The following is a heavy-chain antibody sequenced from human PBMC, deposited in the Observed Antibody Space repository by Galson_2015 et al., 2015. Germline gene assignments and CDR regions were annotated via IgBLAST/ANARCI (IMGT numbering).Heavy chain of an antibody. CDR1: GFTFSHYT. J-gene: IGHJ4*02. V-gene: IGHV3-48*02. CDR2: ISGSSSTI. D-gene: IGHD6-13*01. Sequence: SPRLSCAASGFTFSHYTMNWVRRAPGKGLEWVSYISGSSSTIYYADSVKGRFTVSRDNAKNSLHLQMNSLRDEDTAVYYCARDRGSSWEADYWGQGTLVTVSS. CDR3: ARDRGSSWEADY.